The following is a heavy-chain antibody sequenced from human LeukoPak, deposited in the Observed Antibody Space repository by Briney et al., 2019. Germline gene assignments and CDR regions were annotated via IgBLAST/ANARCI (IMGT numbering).Heavy chain of an antibody. D-gene: IGHD6-13*01. CDR2: IYPGDSDT. CDR1: GYSFTSYW. Sequence: GESLKISCKGSGYSFTSYWIGWVRQMPGKGLEWMGIIYPGDSDTRYSPSFQGQVTISADKSISTAYLQWSSLKASDTAMYYCARIQGVAAAGTLANWFDPWGQGTLVTVSS. CDR3: ARIQGVAAAGTLANWFDP. J-gene: IGHJ5*02. V-gene: IGHV5-51*01.